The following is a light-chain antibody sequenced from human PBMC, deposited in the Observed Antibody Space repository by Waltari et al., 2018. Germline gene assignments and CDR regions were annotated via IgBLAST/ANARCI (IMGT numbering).Light chain of an antibody. Sequence: QSALTQPRSVSGSPGQSLTIPCTGTSRDVGGYHYVSWYHHHPGKAPKVMVYDVSKRPSGVPDRFSGSKSGNTASLTISGLQAEDEADYYCCSYAGSYVVFGGGTKLTVL. CDR1: SRDVGGYHY. J-gene: IGLJ2*01. CDR3: CSYAGSYVV. CDR2: DVS. V-gene: IGLV2-11*01.